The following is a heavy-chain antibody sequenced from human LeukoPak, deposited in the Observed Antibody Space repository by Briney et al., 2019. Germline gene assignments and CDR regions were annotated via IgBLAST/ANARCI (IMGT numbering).Heavy chain of an antibody. CDR1: GFTFSSYA. V-gene: IGHV3-23*01. CDR3: AKDIAAAAPRDYYYYGMDV. CDR2: ISGSGGST. Sequence: PGGSLRLSCAASGFTFSSYAMSWVRQAPGKGLEWVSAISGSGGSTYYADSVKGRFTISRDNSKNTPYLEMNSLRAEDTAVYYCAKDIAAAAPRDYYYYGMDVWGQGTTVTVSS. J-gene: IGHJ6*02. D-gene: IGHD6-13*01.